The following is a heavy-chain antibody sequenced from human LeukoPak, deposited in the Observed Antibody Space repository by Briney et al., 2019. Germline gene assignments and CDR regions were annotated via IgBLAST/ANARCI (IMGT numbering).Heavy chain of an antibody. J-gene: IGHJ4*02. Sequence: QSGPTLVNPTQTLTLTCTFSGFSLSTSGVGVGWIRQPPGRALEWLALIYWDDDKRYSPSLKSRLTITKDTSKNQVVLTMTNMDPVDTATYYCAHSLVATIMVEAEGFDYWGQGTLVTVSS. CDR1: GFSLSTSGVG. V-gene: IGHV2-5*02. CDR2: IYWDDDK. D-gene: IGHD5-12*01. CDR3: AHSLVATIMVEAEGFDY.